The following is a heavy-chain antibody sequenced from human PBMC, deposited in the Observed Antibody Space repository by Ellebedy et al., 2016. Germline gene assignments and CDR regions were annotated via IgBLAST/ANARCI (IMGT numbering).Heavy chain of an antibody. CDR1: GGSIISSSYY. CDR2: ISYSGTT. CDR3: ARDPAGGHFDS. D-gene: IGHD3-10*01. Sequence: GSLRLSXTVSGGSIISSSYYWSWIRQPPGRGLEYIGYISYSGTTNYNPSLESRVTISVDTSKNHFSLKLTSVTAADTAVYFCARDPAGGHFDSWGQGTLVTVSS. J-gene: IGHJ4*02. V-gene: IGHV4-61*03.